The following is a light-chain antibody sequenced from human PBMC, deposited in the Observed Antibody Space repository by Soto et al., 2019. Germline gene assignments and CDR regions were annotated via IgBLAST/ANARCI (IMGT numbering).Light chain of an antibody. V-gene: IGLV2-14*01. CDR1: SSDVGGYNY. Sequence: QSALTQPASVSGSPGQSITISCTGTSSDVGGYNYVSWYQQHPGKAPKLMIYDVSNRPSGVSNRFSGSKSGNTASLTISGLQPEDEADYYCSSYTSSSTGVVFGGGTKVTVL. CDR3: SSYTSSSTGVV. J-gene: IGLJ2*01. CDR2: DVS.